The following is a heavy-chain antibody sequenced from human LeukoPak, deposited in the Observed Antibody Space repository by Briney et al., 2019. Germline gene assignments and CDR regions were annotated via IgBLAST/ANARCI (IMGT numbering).Heavy chain of an antibody. D-gene: IGHD1-26*01. CDR1: GGSISSYY. CDR2: IYYSGST. Sequence: ASETLSLTCTGSGGSISSYYWSWIRQPPGKGLEWIGYIYYSGSTNYNPSLKSRVTISVDTSKNQFSLKLSSVTAADTAVYYCARGRSEGARPDYWGQGTLVTVTA. V-gene: IGHV4-59*01. CDR3: ARGRSEGARPDY. J-gene: IGHJ4*02.